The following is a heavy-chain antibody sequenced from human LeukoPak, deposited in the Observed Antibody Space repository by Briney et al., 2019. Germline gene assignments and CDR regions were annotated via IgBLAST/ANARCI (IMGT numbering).Heavy chain of an antibody. CDR1: GGSISSSSYY. CDR3: ASTRYYYYYMDV. D-gene: IGHD3-3*01. V-gene: IGHV4-39*01. Sequence: SETLSLTCTVSGGSISSSSYYWGWIRQPPGKGLEWIGSIYYSGSTYYNPSLKSRVTISVDTSKNQFSLKLSSVTAADTAVYYCASTRYYYYYMDVWGKGTTVTVSS. CDR2: IYYSGST. J-gene: IGHJ6*03.